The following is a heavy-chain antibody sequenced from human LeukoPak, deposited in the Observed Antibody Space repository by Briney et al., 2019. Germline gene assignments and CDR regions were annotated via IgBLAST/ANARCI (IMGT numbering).Heavy chain of an antibody. V-gene: IGHV1-18*03. D-gene: IGHD6-19*01. CDR2: ISAYGHT. CDR1: GHTFTSYG. J-gene: IGHJ3*02. CDR3: ARDRQEWLYAFDI. Sequence: ASVKVSCKASGHTFTSYGISWVRQAPGQGLEWMGWISAYGHTNYAQKFQGRVTMTTDTSTSTAYMELRSLRSDDMAVYYCARDRQEWLYAFDIWGQGTMVTVSS.